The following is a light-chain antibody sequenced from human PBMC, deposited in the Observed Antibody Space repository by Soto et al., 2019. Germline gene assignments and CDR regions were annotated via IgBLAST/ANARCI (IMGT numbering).Light chain of an antibody. V-gene: IGKV1-9*01. Sequence: TQSPSFLSASVGDRVTITCRASQGISSYLAWYQQQPGKAPKLLIYAASTLQSGVPSRFSGSGSGTEFTLTISSLQPEDFATYYCQQLNSYPTFGGGTKVEIK. CDR1: QGISSY. J-gene: IGKJ4*01. CDR2: AAS. CDR3: QQLNSYPT.